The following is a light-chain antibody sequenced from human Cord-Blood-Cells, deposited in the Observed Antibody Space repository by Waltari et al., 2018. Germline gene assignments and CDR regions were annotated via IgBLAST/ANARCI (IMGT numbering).Light chain of an antibody. V-gene: IGKV3-20*01. CDR3: QQYGSSPLT. CDR2: GAS. Sequence: EIVLMQSPGTLSLSPGERATLSCRASQSVSSSYLAWYQQKPGQAPRPLIYGASSRATGIPDRFSGSGSGTDFTLTISRLEPEDFAVYYCQQYGSSPLTFGGGTKVEIK. CDR1: QSVSSSY. J-gene: IGKJ4*01.